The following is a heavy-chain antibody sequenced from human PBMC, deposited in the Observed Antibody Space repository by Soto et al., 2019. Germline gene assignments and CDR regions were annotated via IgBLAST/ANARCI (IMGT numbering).Heavy chain of an antibody. D-gene: IGHD3-22*01. CDR1: GFTFSSYG. CDR2: ISYDGSNK. J-gene: IGHJ4*02. Sequence: LRLSCAASGFTFSSYGMHWVRQAPGKGLEWVAVISYDGSNKYYADSVKGRFTISRDNSKNTLYLQMNSLRAEDTAVYYCAKDHYYDSSGNFDYWGQGTLVTVSS. V-gene: IGHV3-30*18. CDR3: AKDHYYDSSGNFDY.